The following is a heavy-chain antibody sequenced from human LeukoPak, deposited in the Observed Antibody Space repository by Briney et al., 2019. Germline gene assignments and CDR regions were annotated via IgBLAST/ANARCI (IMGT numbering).Heavy chain of an antibody. CDR1: GYSFTSYW. CDR2: FHPADSDI. CDR3: ARQRDYDILTGYEFDP. J-gene: IGHJ5*02. Sequence: GESLKISCKGSGYSFTSYWNGRGPQIPGKGPEWVGSFHPADSDIRYSPSFQGQVTISADKSISTAYLQWSSLKASDTAMYYCARQRDYDILTGYEFDPWGQGTLVTVSS. D-gene: IGHD3-9*01. V-gene: IGHV5-51*01.